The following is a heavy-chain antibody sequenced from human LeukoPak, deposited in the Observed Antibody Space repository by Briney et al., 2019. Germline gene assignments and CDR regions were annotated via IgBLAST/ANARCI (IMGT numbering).Heavy chain of an antibody. D-gene: IGHD6-19*01. Sequence: SETLSLTCTVSGGSIDRGDYCWTWIRQPPGKGLEWIGYIYYGGNTYYNPSLKSRVTISVDTSKNQFSLKLNSVTAADTAVYYCARDQSSGWSEVFDYWGQGTLVTVSS. CDR2: IYYGGNT. CDR1: GGSIDRGDYC. V-gene: IGHV4-30-4*01. CDR3: ARDQSSGWSEVFDY. J-gene: IGHJ4*02.